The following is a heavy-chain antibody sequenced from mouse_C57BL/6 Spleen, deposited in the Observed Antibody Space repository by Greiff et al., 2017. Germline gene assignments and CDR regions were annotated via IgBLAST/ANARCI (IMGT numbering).Heavy chain of an antibody. V-gene: IGHV5-6*01. CDR1: GFTFSSYG. J-gene: IGHJ2*01. CDR3: ARRDYGGYFDY. CDR2: ISSGGSYT. Sequence: EVQVVESGGDLVKPGGSLKLSCAASGFTFSSYGMSWVRQTPDKRLEWVATISSGGSYTYYPDSVKGRFTISRDNAKNTLYLQMSSLKSEDTAMYYCARRDYGGYFDYWGQGTTLTVSS. D-gene: IGHD2-4*01.